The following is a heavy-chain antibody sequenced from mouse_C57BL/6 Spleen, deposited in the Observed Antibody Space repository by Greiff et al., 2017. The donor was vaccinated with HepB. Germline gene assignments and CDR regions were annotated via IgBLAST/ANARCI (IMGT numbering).Heavy chain of an antibody. J-gene: IGHJ2*01. CDR2: IYPRDGST. V-gene: IGHV1-85*01. Sequence: QVQLQQSGPELVKPGASVKLSCKASGYTFTSYDMNWVKQRPGQGLEWIGWIYPRDGSTKYNEKFKGKATLTVDTSSSTAYMELHSLTSEDSAVYLCAKEEDSSGYGFDYWGQGTTLTVSS. CDR3: AKEEDSSGYGFDY. CDR1: GYTFTSYD. D-gene: IGHD3-2*02.